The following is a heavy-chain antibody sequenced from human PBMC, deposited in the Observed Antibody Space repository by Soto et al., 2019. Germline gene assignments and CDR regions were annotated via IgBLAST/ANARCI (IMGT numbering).Heavy chain of an antibody. Sequence: EVQLVESGGGLVQPGGSLRLSCAASGFTVSTKYMSWVRQAPGKGLEWVSVIYSGGITFYADSVRGRFTISRDNSKNTVNLQMNGLRAEDTAVYYCARDPWAADYWGQGTLVTVSS. CDR3: ARDPWAADY. J-gene: IGHJ4*02. D-gene: IGHD3-16*01. V-gene: IGHV3-66*01. CDR2: IYSGGIT. CDR1: GFTVSTKY.